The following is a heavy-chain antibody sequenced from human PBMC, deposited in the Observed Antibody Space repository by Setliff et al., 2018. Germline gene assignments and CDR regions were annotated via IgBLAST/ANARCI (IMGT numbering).Heavy chain of an antibody. V-gene: IGHV4-39*01. Sequence: SETLSLTCTVSGGSISSSDFYWGWIRQPTGKGLEWIGSIYYSGTTYYNPSIKSPVTISIDTYKNQFPLNLSSVTAADTAIYYCARHDARGYYYYMDVWGEGTTVTVSS. CDR2: IYYSGTT. CDR1: GGSISSSDFY. D-gene: IGHD3-10*01. J-gene: IGHJ6*03. CDR3: ARHDARGYYYYMDV.